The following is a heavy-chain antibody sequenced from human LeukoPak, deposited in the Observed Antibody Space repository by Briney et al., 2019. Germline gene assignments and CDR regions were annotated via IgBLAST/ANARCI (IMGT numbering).Heavy chain of an antibody. Sequence: GWSLRLSCAASGFTFSSYGMHWVRQAPGKGLEWVAVISYDESNKNYADSVKGRFTISRDNSKNTLSLQMNSLRAEDTAVYYCAKDMEQISGLDYWGQGTLVTVSS. V-gene: IGHV3-30*18. J-gene: IGHJ4*02. CDR3: AKDMEQISGLDY. CDR2: ISYDESNK. CDR1: GFTFSSYG. D-gene: IGHD1-26*01.